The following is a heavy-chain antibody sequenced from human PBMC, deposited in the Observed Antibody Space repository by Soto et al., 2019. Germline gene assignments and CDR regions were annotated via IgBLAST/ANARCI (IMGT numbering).Heavy chain of an antibody. J-gene: IGHJ5*02. CDR1: GGSISSGGYY. V-gene: IGHV4-31*03. CDR2: IHYSGST. Sequence: SETLSLTCTVSGGSISSGGYYWSWIRQHPGKGLEWIGYIHYSGSTYYNPSLKSRVTISLDTSKNQFSLKLSSVTAADTAVYYCARVRTAGNYNWFDPWGQGTLVTVSS. D-gene: IGHD1-7*01. CDR3: ARVRTAGNYNWFDP.